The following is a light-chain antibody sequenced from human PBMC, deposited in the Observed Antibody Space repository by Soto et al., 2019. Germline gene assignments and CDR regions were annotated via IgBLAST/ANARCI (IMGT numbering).Light chain of an antibody. J-gene: IGLJ1*01. V-gene: IGLV2-14*01. CDR3: SSYTNTRTYV. CDR1: SSDVGDYNY. Sequence: QSALIQPASVSGSPGQSITISCTGTSSDVGDYNYVSWYQQHPDRVPKLIIFEVNNRPSGVSNRFSGSKSGITASLTISGLQAEDEADYYCSSYTNTRTYVFGTGTKVTV. CDR2: EVN.